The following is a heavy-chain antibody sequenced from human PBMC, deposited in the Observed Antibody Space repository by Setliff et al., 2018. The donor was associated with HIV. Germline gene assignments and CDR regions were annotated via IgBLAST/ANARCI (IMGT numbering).Heavy chain of an antibody. J-gene: IGHJ4*02. CDR2: ISVSGTDI. CDR3: ATDPRRLSY. V-gene: IGHV3-11*04. D-gene: IGHD2-21*01. CDR1: GFTFTNYY. Sequence: GGSLRLSCAASGFTFTNYYMSWIRQAPGKGLELLSYISVSGTDIKYADSVKGRFTISRDNAKNSLYSQMNSLRAEDTAVYYCATDPRRLSYWGQGTLVTVSS.